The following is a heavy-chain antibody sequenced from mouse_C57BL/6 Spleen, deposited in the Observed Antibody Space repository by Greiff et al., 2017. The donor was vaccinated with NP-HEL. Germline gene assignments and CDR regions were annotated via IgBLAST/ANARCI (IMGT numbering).Heavy chain of an antibody. CDR1: GFTFSSYT. Sequence: EVKLVESGGGLVKPGGSLKLSCAASGFTFSSYTMSWVRQTPEKRLEWVATISGGGGNTYYPDSVKGRFTISRDNAKNTLYLQMSSLRSEDTALYYCARQDYYGNSYYFDYWGQGTTLTVSS. J-gene: IGHJ2*01. CDR2: ISGGGGNT. V-gene: IGHV5-9*01. D-gene: IGHD2-1*01. CDR3: ARQDYYGNSYYFDY.